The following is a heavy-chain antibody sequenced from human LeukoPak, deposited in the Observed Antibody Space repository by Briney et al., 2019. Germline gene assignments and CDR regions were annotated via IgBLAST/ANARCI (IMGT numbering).Heavy chain of an antibody. V-gene: IGHV1-69*04. CDR3: ARDQDYDSSGYVPADYWYFDL. CDR1: GGTFSSYA. J-gene: IGHJ2*01. D-gene: IGHD3-22*01. Sequence: ASVKVSCKASGGTFSSYAISWVRQAPGQGLEWMGRIIPILGIANYAQKFQGRVTITADKSTSTAYMELSSLRSEDTAVYYCARDQDYDSSGYVPADYWYFDLWGRGTLVTVSS. CDR2: IIPILGIA.